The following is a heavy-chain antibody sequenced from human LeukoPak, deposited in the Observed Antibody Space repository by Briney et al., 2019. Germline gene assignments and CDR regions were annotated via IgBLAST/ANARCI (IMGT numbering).Heavy chain of an antibody. J-gene: IGHJ3*02. CDR1: GYSFTSHW. V-gene: IGHV5-51*01. CDR3: ARLYYYDSSGSAPAFDI. CDR2: IYPGDSDT. Sequence: GESLKISCKGSGYSFTSHWIGWVRQMPGKGLEWMGIIYPGDSDTRYSPSFQGQVTISADKSISTAYLQWSSLKASDTAMYYCARLYYYDSSGSAPAFDIWGQGTMVTVSS. D-gene: IGHD3-22*01.